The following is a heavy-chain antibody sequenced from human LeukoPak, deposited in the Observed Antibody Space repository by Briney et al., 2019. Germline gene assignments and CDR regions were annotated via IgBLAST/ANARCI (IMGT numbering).Heavy chain of an antibody. Sequence: PGGSLRLSCTASGFTFSSYWMHWVCQAPGKGLVWVSRVNSDGTSTSYADSVTGRFTISRDNAKNTLYLQINSLTAEDTAVYYCVRIAAAGPSWGRGTLVTVSS. CDR1: GFTFSSYW. CDR2: VNSDGTST. CDR3: VRIAAAGPS. J-gene: IGHJ5*02. V-gene: IGHV3-74*01. D-gene: IGHD6-13*01.